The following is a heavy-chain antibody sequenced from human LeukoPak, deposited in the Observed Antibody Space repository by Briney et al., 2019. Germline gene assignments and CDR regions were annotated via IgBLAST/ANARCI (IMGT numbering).Heavy chain of an antibody. CDR2: IYQGERT. CDR3: ARRPNSDGSGYPFDY. Sequence: PSETLSLTCAVSCGSISNDNWWSWVRQPPGKGLEWIGDIYQGERTNYDPSLRSRVTISLDKSKNQFSLKLSSVTAADTAVYYCARRPNSDGSGYPFDYWGQGTLVTVSS. V-gene: IGHV4-4*02. D-gene: IGHD3-22*01. J-gene: IGHJ4*02. CDR1: CGSISNDNW.